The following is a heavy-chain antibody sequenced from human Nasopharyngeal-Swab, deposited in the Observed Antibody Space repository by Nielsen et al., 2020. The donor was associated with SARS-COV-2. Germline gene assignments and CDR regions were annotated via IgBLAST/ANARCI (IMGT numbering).Heavy chain of an antibody. D-gene: IGHD1-20*01. V-gene: IGHV3-49*02. CDR2: IRSKAYGGTT. Sequence: IRQPPGEGLEWVGFIRSKAYGGTTEYAASVKGRFTISRDDSKSIAYLQMNSLKTDDTAVYYCTRDLYNCNHDAFDIWGQGTMVTVSS. CDR3: TRDLYNCNHDAFDI. J-gene: IGHJ3*02.